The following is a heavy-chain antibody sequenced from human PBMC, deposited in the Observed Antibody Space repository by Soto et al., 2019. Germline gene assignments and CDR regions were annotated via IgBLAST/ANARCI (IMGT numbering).Heavy chain of an antibody. CDR1: GYAFTTYG. J-gene: IGHJ4*02. D-gene: IGHD1-1*01. CDR2: ISAHSGNT. CDR3: ARGRYGDY. Sequence: QVHLVQSGAEVKKPGDSVKVSCKGSGYAFTTYGITWVRQAPGQGLEWMGWISAHSGNTNYAQKLQGRVTVNRDTSTSTAYMELRSLRSDDTAVYYCARGRYGDYWGQGALVTVSS. V-gene: IGHV1-18*01.